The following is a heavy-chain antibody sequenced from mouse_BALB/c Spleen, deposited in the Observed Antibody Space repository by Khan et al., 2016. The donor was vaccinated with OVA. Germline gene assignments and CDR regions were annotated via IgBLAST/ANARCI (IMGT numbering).Heavy chain of an antibody. CDR2: INTHSGVP. Sequence: QIQLVQSGPELKKPGETVRISCKASGYTFTTAGMQWVQKMPGKGLKWIGWINTHSGVPKYAEDFKGRFAFSLETSASTVYLQITNLKNEDTATFFCAEEGATYYGNDGGTMDYWGQGTSVTVSS. CDR1: GYTFTTAG. D-gene: IGHD2-9*01. V-gene: IGHV9-4*02. J-gene: IGHJ4*01. CDR3: AEEGATYYGNDGGTMDY.